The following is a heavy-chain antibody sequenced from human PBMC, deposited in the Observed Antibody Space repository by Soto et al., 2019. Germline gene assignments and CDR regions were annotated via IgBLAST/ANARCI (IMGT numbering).Heavy chain of an antibody. D-gene: IGHD6-19*01. CDR1: GYTFTSYG. Sequence: QVQLVQSGAEVKKPGASVKVSCKASGYTFTSYGISWVRQAPGQGLEWMGWISAYNGNTNYAQKLQGRVTMTTDTTTSTAYMELRSLGSDDTAVYCCAREQRGWYGGDAFDIWGQGTMVTGSS. V-gene: IGHV1-18*01. CDR2: ISAYNGNT. CDR3: AREQRGWYGGDAFDI. J-gene: IGHJ3*02.